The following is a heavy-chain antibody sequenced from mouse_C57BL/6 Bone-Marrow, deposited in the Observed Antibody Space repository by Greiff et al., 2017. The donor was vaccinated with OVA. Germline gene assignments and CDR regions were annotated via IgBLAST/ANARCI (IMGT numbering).Heavy chain of an antibody. CDR1: GYTFTSYG. J-gene: IGHJ3*01. V-gene: IGHV1-81*01. CDR3: ARALYGTPFAY. D-gene: IGHD1-1*01. Sequence: VQRVESGAELARPGASVKLSCKASGYTFTSYGISWVKQRTGQGLEWIGEIYPRSGNTYYNEKFKGKATLTADKSSSTAYMALRSLTSEDSAVYFCARALYGTPFAYWGQGTLVTVSA. CDR2: IYPRSGNT.